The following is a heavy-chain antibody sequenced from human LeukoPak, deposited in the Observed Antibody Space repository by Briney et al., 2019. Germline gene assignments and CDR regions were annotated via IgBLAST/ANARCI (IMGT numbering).Heavy chain of an antibody. CDR3: ARDSDIYYFDY. V-gene: IGHV3-21*01. CDR2: ISSSSSYI. CDR1: GFTFSSYS. D-gene: IGHD2-15*01. J-gene: IGHJ4*02. Sequence: PGGSLRLSCAASGFTFSSYSMNWVRQAPGKGLEWVSSISSSSSYIYYADSVKGRFTISRDNARNSLYLQMNSLRAEDTAVYYCARDSDIYYFDYWGQGTLVTVSS.